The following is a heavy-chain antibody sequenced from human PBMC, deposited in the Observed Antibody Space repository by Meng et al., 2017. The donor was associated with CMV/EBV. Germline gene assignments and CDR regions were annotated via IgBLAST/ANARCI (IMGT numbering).Heavy chain of an antibody. CDR3: ARGNDFWSGPGQYYYSGLDV. Sequence: VKVSCKASGGTFSSYGITWVRQAPGQGLEWVGGLIPIFRTANYAQKLQGRVTITSDESTSTAYMELSSLRSEDTAVYYCARGNDFWSGPGQYYYSGLDVWGQGTTVTVSS. CDR1: GGTFSSYG. D-gene: IGHD3-3*01. V-gene: IGHV1-69*01. J-gene: IGHJ6*02. CDR2: LIPIFRTA.